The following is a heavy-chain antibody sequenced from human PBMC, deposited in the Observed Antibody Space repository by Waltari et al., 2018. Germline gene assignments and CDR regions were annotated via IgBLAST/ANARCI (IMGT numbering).Heavy chain of an antibody. CDR2: ISEDGSVA. J-gene: IGHJ4*02. V-gene: IGHV3-74*01. CDR1: GSIFSNYW. CDR3: ARHLHY. Sequence: EEQLVESGGGLVQPGGSLRRSCVASGSIFSNYWMHWVRQVPGKGLVWVSRISEDGSVANYADSVQGRFTVSRDNARNTLYLQMDSLRVEDTAVYYCARHLHYWGQGTLVTVSS.